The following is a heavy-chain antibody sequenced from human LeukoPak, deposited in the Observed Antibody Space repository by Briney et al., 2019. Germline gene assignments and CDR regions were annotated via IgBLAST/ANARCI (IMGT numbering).Heavy chain of an antibody. J-gene: IGHJ3*02. Sequence: GGSLRLSCAASGFTFSSYDMRWVRQATGKGLEWVSAIGTAGDTYYPGSVKGRFTISRENAKNSLYLQMNSLRAGDTAVYYCARVQPFGEYYAFDIWGQGTMVTVSS. V-gene: IGHV3-13*01. CDR2: IGTAGDT. CDR1: GFTFSSYD. D-gene: IGHD3-10*01. CDR3: ARVQPFGEYYAFDI.